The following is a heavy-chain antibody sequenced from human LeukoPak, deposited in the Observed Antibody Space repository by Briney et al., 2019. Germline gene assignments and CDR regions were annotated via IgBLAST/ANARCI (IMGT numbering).Heavy chain of an antibody. V-gene: IGHV4-31*03. CDR2: IYYSGST. Sequence: SETLSLTCTVSGGSISSGGYYWSWIRQHPGKGLEWIGYIYYSGSTYYNPSLKSRVTISVDTSKNQFSLKLSSVTAADTAVYYCARRVSGTTSDAFDIWGQGTMVTVS. D-gene: IGHD1-26*01. CDR1: GGSISSGGYY. CDR3: ARRVSGTTSDAFDI. J-gene: IGHJ3*02.